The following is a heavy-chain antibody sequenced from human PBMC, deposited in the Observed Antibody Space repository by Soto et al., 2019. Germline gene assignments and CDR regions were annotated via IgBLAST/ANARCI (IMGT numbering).Heavy chain of an antibody. Sequence: SETLSLTCTVSGGSISSSSYYWGWIRQPPGKGLEWIGSIYYSGSTYYNPSLKSRVTISVDTSKNQFSLKLSSVTAADTAVYYCAISPVLRGNWFDPWGQGTLVTVSS. CDR3: AISPVLRGNWFDP. CDR2: IYYSGST. CDR1: GGSISSSSYY. V-gene: IGHV4-39*01. D-gene: IGHD3-10*01. J-gene: IGHJ5*02.